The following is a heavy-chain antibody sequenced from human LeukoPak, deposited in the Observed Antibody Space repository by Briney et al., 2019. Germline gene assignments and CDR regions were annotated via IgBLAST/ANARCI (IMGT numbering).Heavy chain of an antibody. CDR1: GFSFGSYW. D-gene: IGHD3-22*01. Sequence: GGSLRLSCAASGFSFGSYWVHWVRQAPGKGLEWVSVIYSGGSTYYADSVKGRFTISRDNSKNTLYVQVNSLGTEDTAAYYCAKGSYYDSSGSFYFDYWGQGTLVTVSS. J-gene: IGHJ4*02. V-gene: IGHV3-53*01. CDR2: IYSGGST. CDR3: AKGSYYDSSGSFYFDY.